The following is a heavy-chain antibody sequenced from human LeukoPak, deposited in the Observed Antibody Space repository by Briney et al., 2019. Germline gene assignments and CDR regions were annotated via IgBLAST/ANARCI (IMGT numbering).Heavy chain of an antibody. D-gene: IGHD4-11*01. V-gene: IGHV1-2*02. CDR1: GYTFTGYY. CDR3: ERAPNDYSNYWFDP. J-gene: IGHJ5*02. Sequence: ASVKVSCKASGYTFTGYYMHWVRQAPGQGLEWMGWINPNSGGTNYAQKFQGRVTMTRDTSISTAYMELSRLRSDDTAVYYCERAPNDYSNYWFDPWGQGTLVTVSS. CDR2: INPNSGGT.